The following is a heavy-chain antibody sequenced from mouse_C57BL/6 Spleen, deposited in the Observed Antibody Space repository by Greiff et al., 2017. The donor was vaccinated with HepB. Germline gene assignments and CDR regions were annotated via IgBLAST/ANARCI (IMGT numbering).Heavy chain of an antibody. CDR3: ARTLYYGSSYGYFDV. D-gene: IGHD1-1*01. J-gene: IGHJ1*03. V-gene: IGHV3-6*01. CDR1: GYSITSGYY. Sequence: EVQLVESGPGLVKPSQSLSLTCSVTGYSITSGYYWNWIRQFPGNKLEWMGYISYDGSNNYNPSLKNRISITRDTSKNQFFLKLNSVTTEDTATYYCARTLYYGSSYGYFDVWGTGTTVTVSS. CDR2: ISYDGSN.